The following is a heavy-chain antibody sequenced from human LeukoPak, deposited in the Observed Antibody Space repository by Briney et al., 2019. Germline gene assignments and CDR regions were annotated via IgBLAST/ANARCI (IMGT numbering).Heavy chain of an antibody. D-gene: IGHD1-7*01. J-gene: IGHJ5*02. CDR3: ARDHDWNYPYWFDP. Sequence: ASVKVSCKASGYTFTSYGISWVRQAPGQGLEWMGWISAYNGNTNYAQKLQGRVTMTTDTSTSTAYMELRSLRSDDTAVYYCARDHDWNYPYWFDPWGQGTLVTVSS. CDR2: ISAYNGNT. CDR1: GYTFTSYG. V-gene: IGHV1-18*01.